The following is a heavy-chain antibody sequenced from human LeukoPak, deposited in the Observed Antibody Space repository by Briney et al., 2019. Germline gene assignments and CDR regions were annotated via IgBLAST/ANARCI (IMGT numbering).Heavy chain of an antibody. Sequence: GGSLRLSCAASGFTFSSNWMHWVRQAPGKGLVWVSRINSDGSSTSYADSVKGRFTISRDNAKNTLYLQMNCLRAEDTAVYFCASPGATSKCDYWGQGTQVTVSS. J-gene: IGHJ4*02. V-gene: IGHV3-74*01. D-gene: IGHD1-26*01. CDR1: GFTFSSNW. CDR2: INSDGSST. CDR3: ASPGATSKCDY.